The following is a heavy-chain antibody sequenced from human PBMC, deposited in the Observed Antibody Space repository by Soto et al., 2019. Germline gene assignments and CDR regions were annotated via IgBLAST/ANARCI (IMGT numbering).Heavy chain of an antibody. Sequence: HPGGSLRLSCAASGFTFSSYGMHWVRQAPGKGLEWVAVIWYDGSNKYYADSVKGRFTISRDNSKNTLYLQMDSLRAEDTAVYYCARYYYDSSGYYPFDYWGQGTLVTVSS. CDR3: ARYYYDSSGYYPFDY. D-gene: IGHD3-22*01. CDR1: GFTFSSYG. J-gene: IGHJ4*02. CDR2: IWYDGSNK. V-gene: IGHV3-33*01.